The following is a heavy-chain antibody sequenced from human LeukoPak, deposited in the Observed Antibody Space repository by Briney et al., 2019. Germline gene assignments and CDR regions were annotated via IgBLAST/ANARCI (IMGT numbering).Heavy chain of an antibody. CDR1: GFTFSSYA. D-gene: IGHD3-22*01. Sequence: PGRSLRLSCAASGFTFSSYAMHWVRQAPGKGLEWVALISYDGTNKFYEDSVKGRFTISRDNSKNTLLLQVNSLRAEDTAVYYCARDPTGWGESSGYSDYWGQGTLVTVSS. CDR2: ISYDGTNK. CDR3: ARDPTGWGESSGYSDY. J-gene: IGHJ4*02. V-gene: IGHV3-30*01.